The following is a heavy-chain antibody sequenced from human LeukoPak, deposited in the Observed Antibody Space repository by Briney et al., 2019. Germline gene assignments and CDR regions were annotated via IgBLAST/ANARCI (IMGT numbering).Heavy chain of an antibody. J-gene: IGHJ4*02. CDR2: IYSSGTT. Sequence: SETLSLTCIVSGGPTSGYYWTWIRQPPGKGLEWIGYIYSSGTTNYNPSLKSRVSISIDRSKNQFSLKLSSVTAADTAVYYCARINHFDSSGYFYDEFWGQGTLVTVSS. CDR3: ARINHFDSSGYFYDEF. CDR1: GGPTSGYY. D-gene: IGHD3-22*01. V-gene: IGHV4-59*01.